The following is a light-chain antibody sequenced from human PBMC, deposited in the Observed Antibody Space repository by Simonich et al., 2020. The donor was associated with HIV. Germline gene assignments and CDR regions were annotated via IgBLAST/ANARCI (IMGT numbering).Light chain of an antibody. Sequence: EIVLTQSPGTLSLSPGERATLSCRASQSVSSSYLAWYQHKPVQAPRLLIYGASSRATGIPDRFSGSGSGTDFTLTISRLEPEDFAVYYCQQYGSSPETFGQGTKVEIK. CDR3: QQYGSSPET. CDR1: QSVSSSY. V-gene: IGKV3-20*01. CDR2: GAS. J-gene: IGKJ1*01.